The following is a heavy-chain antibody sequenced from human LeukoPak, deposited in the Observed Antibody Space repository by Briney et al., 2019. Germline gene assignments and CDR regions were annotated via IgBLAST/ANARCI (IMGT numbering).Heavy chain of an antibody. J-gene: IGHJ4*02. CDR2: IIPIFGTA. CDR1: GGTFSSYA. CDR3: ARDLDCSGGSCFSARGQSDYYDSSGYSHGLDY. V-gene: IGHV1-69*13. D-gene: IGHD3-22*01. Sequence: SVKVSCKASGGTFSSYAISWVRQAPGQGLEWMGGIIPIFGTANYAQKFQGRVTITADESTSTAYMELSSLRSEDTAVYYCARDLDCSGGSCFSARGQSDYYDSSGYSHGLDYWGQGTLVTVSP.